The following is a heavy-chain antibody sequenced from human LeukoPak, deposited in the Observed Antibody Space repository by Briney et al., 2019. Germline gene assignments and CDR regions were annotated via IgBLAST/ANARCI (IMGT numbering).Heavy chain of an antibody. V-gene: IGHV3-15*01. J-gene: IGHJ4*02. CDR3: TTQPFDVYYDSTRSWDY. CDR1: GFTFSNAW. CDR2: IKSKTDGGTT. D-gene: IGHD3-22*01. Sequence: PGGSLRLSCAASGFTFSNAWMSWVRQAPGKGLEWVGRIKSKTDGGTTDYAAPVKGGFTISRDDSKNTLYLQMNSLKTEDTAVYYCTTQPFDVYYDSTRSWDYWGQGTLVTVSS.